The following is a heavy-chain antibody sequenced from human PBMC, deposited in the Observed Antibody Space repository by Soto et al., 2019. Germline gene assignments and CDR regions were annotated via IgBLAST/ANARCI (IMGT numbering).Heavy chain of an antibody. CDR2: LWYDGNTK. Sequence: PGGSLRLSCAASGFTFSTSGVHWVRQAPGRGLEWVAVLWYDGNTKYYRASVKGRFTISRDSFKNQVYLNMNSLRAEDTAVYYCARADYYISGYVDFWGQGTLVTVSS. D-gene: IGHD3-22*01. J-gene: IGHJ4*02. CDR1: GFTFSTSG. CDR3: ARADYYISGYVDF. V-gene: IGHV3-33*01.